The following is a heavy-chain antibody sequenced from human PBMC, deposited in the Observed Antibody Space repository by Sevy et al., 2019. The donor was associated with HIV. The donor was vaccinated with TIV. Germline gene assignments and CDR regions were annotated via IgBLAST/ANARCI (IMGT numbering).Heavy chain of an antibody. Sequence: ASVKVSCKATGYTFTGYYLHWVRQAPGRGLEWMGWINPNSGGTNYAQRFQGWVTMTRDTSISTAYMELSRLRSDDTAVYYCARAATMVRGVPLDYWGQGTLVTVSS. CDR1: GYTFTGYY. V-gene: IGHV1-2*04. J-gene: IGHJ4*02. D-gene: IGHD3-10*01. CDR3: ARAATMVRGVPLDY. CDR2: INPNSGGT.